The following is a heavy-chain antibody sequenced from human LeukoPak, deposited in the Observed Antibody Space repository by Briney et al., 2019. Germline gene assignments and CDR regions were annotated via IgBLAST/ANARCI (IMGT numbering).Heavy chain of an antibody. Sequence: SETLSLTCTVSGGSISSYYWSWIRQPPGKGLEWIGYIYYSGSTSYNPSLKSRVTISVDTSKNQFSLKVRSVTAADTAVYYCARGSDWYGFFDIWGQGTMVSVSS. J-gene: IGHJ3*02. CDR2: IYYSGST. V-gene: IGHV4-59*01. CDR1: GGSISSYY. CDR3: ARGSDWYGFFDI. D-gene: IGHD3/OR15-3a*01.